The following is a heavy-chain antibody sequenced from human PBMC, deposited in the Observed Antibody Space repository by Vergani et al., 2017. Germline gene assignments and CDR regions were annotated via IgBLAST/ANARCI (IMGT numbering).Heavy chain of an antibody. J-gene: IGHJ4*02. CDR2: ISGSGGST. CDR3: AKDVFGCGGDCYSGPFDY. CDR1: GFTFSSYA. D-gene: IGHD2-21*02. V-gene: IGHV3-23*01. Sequence: EVQLLESGGGLVQPGGSLRLSCAASGFTFSSYAMSWVRQAPGKGLEWVSAISGSGGSTYYADSVKGRFTISRDNSKNTLYLQMNSLRAEDTAVYYCAKDVFGCGGDCYSGPFDYGGQGTRVTVSS.